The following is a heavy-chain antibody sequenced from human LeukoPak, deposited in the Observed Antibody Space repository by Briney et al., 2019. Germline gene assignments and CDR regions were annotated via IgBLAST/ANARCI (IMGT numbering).Heavy chain of an antibody. D-gene: IGHD3-16*01. V-gene: IGHV4-30-4*08. Sequence: SETLSLTCTGSGGSMSRGDYYWRWIRQPPGKGLEWIGYIYYSGSTYYNRSLKSRFTKTVDKDKNQFSPKLSPVTAADTAVYYCAREGDKWFYPWGKGTRVTVST. CDR2: IYYSGST. J-gene: IGHJ5*02. CDR3: AREGDKWFYP. CDR1: GGSMSRGDYY.